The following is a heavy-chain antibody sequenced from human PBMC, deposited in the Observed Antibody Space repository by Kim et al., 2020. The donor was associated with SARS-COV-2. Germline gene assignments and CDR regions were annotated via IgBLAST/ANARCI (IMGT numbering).Heavy chain of an antibody. D-gene: IGHD3-22*01. V-gene: IGHV3-15*01. CDR2: IKSKTDGETT. CDR3: ATEHLPYYGISVYYCVY. Sequence: GGSLRLSCAASGFTFSDAWMSWVRQAPGKGLEWVGRIKSKTDGETTDYAAHVKGRFTISKDDSENTVYLQMNSLKIEDTAVYYCATEHLPYYGISVYYCVYWGQRTLV. CDR1: GFTFSDAW. J-gene: IGHJ4*02.